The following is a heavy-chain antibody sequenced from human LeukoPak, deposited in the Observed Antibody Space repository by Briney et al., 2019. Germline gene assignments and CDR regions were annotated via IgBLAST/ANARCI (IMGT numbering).Heavy chain of an antibody. CDR3: ARDRGYCSGGSCYHFDY. CDR1: GDSVTTYY. D-gene: IGHD2-15*01. Sequence: SETLSLTCTVSGDSVTTYYWSWIRQPPGKGLEWLGYVYYSGSATYNPSLKSRVTISVDTSKNQFSLRLSSVTAADTAVYYCARDRGYCSGGSCYHFDYWGQGTLVTVSS. CDR2: VYYSGSA. V-gene: IGHV4-59*02. J-gene: IGHJ4*02.